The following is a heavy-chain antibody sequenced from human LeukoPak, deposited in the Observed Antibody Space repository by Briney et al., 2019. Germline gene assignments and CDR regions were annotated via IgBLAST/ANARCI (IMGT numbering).Heavy chain of an antibody. Sequence: PGGSLRLSCAASEFTVTTHAMSWVRQAPGKGLEWASAISGSGRGGIISYADSVKGRFTISRDNAKNTLFLQMNSLRADDTAVYYCAKFKNDFWNGYPNDPFDIWGPGKLVTVSS. CDR2: ISGSGRGGII. CDR1: EFTVTTHA. J-gene: IGHJ3*02. V-gene: IGHV3-23*01. CDR3: AKFKNDFWNGYPNDPFDI. D-gene: IGHD3-3*01.